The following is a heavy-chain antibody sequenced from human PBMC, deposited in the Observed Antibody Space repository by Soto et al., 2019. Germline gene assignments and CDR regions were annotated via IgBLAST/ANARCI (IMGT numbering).Heavy chain of an antibody. CDR2: IYHSGST. Sequence: QVQLQESGPGLVKPSGTLSLTCAVSGGSISSSNWWSWVRQPPGKGLEWIGEIYHSGSTNYNPSLKSRVTISVDKSKNQFSLTLISVTAADTAVYYCARTLYDYVWGSYRQRTYYFDYWGQGTLVTVSS. CDR3: ARTLYDYVWGSYRQRTYYFDY. D-gene: IGHD3-16*02. V-gene: IGHV4-4*02. CDR1: GGSISSSNW. J-gene: IGHJ4*02.